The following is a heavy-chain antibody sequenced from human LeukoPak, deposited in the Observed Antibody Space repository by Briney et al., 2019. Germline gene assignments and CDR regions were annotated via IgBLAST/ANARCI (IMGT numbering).Heavy chain of an antibody. V-gene: IGHV4-59*12. D-gene: IGHD3-10*01. CDR2: IYSSGST. CDR1: GGSIRGYY. Sequence: SETLSLTCNVSGGSIRGYYWSWIRQPPGKGLEWIGYIYSSGSTNYNPSLKSRVTMSVDTSKNQFSLKLSSVTAADTAVYYCARDEYYFPGFWGQGTLVTVSS. CDR3: ARDEYYFPGF. J-gene: IGHJ4*02.